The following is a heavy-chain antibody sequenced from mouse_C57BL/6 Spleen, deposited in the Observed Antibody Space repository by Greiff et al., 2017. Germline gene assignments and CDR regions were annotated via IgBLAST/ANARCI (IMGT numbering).Heavy chain of an antibody. CDR1: GFTFSSYG. J-gene: IGHJ1*03. D-gene: IGHD1-1*01. CDR2: ISSGGSYP. CDR3: ARQGITTVVAWYFDV. V-gene: IGHV5-6*01. Sequence: EVQGVESGGDLVKPGGSLKLSCAASGFTFSSYGMSWVRQTPDKRLEWVATISSGGSYPYYPDSMKGRFTISRDNAKNTLYLQMSSLKSEDTAMYYCARQGITTVVAWYFDVWGTGTTVTVSS.